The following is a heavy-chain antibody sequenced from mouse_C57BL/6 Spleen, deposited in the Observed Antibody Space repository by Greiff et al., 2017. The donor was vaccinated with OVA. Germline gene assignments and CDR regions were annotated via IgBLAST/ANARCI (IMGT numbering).Heavy chain of an antibody. V-gene: IGHV1-26*01. Sequence: EVQLQQSGPELVKPGASVKISCKASGYTFTDYYMNWVKQSHGKSLEWIGDINPNNGGTRYNQKFKGKATLTVDKDGRTAYMELRSLKYEDAAVYYCRRDVSSYRFAYWGQGTLVTVSA. CDR3: RRDVSSYRFAY. D-gene: IGHD1-1*01. J-gene: IGHJ3*01. CDR1: GYTFTDYY. CDR2: INPNNGGT.